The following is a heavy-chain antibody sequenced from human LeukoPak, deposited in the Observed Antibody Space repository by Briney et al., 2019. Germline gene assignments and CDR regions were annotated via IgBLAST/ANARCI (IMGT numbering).Heavy chain of an antibody. CDR2: ISYSGST. J-gene: IGHJ2*01. CDR1: GGSISGYY. D-gene: IGHD6-19*01. Sequence: SETLSLTCTVSGGSISGYYWSWIRQPPGKGLEWIGHISYSGSTRYNSSLNSRVTISVDTSKNQFSLKLSSVTAADTAVYYCARGGSGWYSGGYWYFDLWGRGTLVTVSS. CDR3: ARGGSGWYSGGYWYFDL. V-gene: IGHV4-59*01.